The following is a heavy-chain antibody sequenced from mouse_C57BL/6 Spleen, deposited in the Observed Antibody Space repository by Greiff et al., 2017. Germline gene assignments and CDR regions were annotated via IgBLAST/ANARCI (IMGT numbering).Heavy chain of an antibody. J-gene: IGHJ4*01. D-gene: IGHD1-1*01. CDR1: GYTFTGYT. Sequence: QVQLQQSGAELVKPGASVKLSCKASGYTFTGYTIHWVKQRSGQGLEWIGWIYPGGGSIKYNEKFKDQATLTADKSSNTVYMEHMRMTSQNSAVYSFDSHGYCYVRHLAMDYWGQGTSVTVSS. CDR3: DSHGYCYVRHLAMDY. CDR2: IYPGGGSI. V-gene: IGHV1-62-2*01.